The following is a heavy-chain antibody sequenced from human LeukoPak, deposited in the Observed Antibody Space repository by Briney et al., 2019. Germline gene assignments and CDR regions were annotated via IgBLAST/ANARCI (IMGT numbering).Heavy chain of an antibody. J-gene: IGHJ3*02. D-gene: IGHD1-14*01. CDR2: IYHSGST. CDR1: GGSISSGGYY. V-gene: IGHV4-30-2*01. CDR3: ARDESGTTEAFDI. Sequence: PSETLSLTCTVSGGSISSGGYYWSWIRQPPGKGLEWIGYIYHSGSTYYNPSLKSRVTISVDRSKNQFSLKLSSVTAADTAVYYCARDESGTTEAFDIWGQGTMVTVSS.